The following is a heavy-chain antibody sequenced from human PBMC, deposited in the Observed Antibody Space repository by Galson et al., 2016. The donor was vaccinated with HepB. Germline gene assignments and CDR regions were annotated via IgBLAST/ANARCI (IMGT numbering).Heavy chain of an antibody. CDR2: IGADGSST. CDR1: GFTFSNFA. V-gene: IGHV3-23*01. CDR3: AKEKSNYYDY. J-gene: IGHJ4*02. Sequence: LRLSCAASGFTFSNFAMSWVRQAPGKGLEWVSAIGADGSSTFYPDSVKGRFTISRGDSKNTLYLQMNSLRVDDTAVYFCAKEKSNYYDYWGQGTLVTVSS.